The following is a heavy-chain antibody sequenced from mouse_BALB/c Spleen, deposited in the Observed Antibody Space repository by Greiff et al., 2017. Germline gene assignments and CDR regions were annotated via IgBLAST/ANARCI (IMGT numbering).Heavy chain of an antibody. V-gene: IGHV3-6*02. CDR2: ISYDGSN. J-gene: IGHJ3*01. CDR3: AREGDRYDAWFAY. CDR1: GYSITSGYY. Sequence: VQLKESGPGLVKPSQSLSLTCSVTGYSITSGYYWNWIRQFPGNKLEWMGYISYDGSNNYNPSLKNRISITRDTSKNQFFLKLNSVTTEDTATYYCAREGDRYDAWFAYWGQGTLVTVSA. D-gene: IGHD2-14*01.